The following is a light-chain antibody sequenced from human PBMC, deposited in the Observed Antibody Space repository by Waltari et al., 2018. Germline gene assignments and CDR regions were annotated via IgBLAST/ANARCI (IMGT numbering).Light chain of an antibody. V-gene: IGKV1-5*03. CDR1: QSVSSW. CDR2: KAS. CDR3: QQYSRSYT. Sequence: DLQLTQSPSTLSASVGDRVTMTCRASQSVSSWLAWYQQKPESAPKLLIYKASNLESGVPSRFSGSGSGTDFTLTITSLQPDDFATYYCQQYSRSYTFGQGTKLEI. J-gene: IGKJ2*01.